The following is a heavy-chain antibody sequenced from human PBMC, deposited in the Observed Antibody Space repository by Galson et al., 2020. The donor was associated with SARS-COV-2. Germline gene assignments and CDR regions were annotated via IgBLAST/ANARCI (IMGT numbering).Heavy chain of an antibody. D-gene: IGHD3-10*01. CDR1: GYSFTNYW. CDR3: ARRKGTGRGAYYYAMAV. Sequence: GESLKISCQGSGYSFTNYWIAWVRQMPGEGLEWVGIIFPGDSNIIYNPSFEGQVTISADKSISTAYLQWSRLEASDTAMYDCARRKGTGRGAYYYAMAVWGQGAAVTVSS. V-gene: IGHV5-51*01. J-gene: IGHJ6*02. CDR2: IFPGDSNI.